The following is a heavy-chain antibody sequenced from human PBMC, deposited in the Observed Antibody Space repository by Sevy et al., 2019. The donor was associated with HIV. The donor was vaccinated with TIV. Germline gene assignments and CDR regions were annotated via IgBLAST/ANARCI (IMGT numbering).Heavy chain of an antibody. V-gene: IGHV4-59*08. CDR1: GGSISSYY. Sequence: SETLSLTCTVSGGSISSYYWSWIRQPPGKGLEWIGYIYYSGSTNYNPSLKSRVTISVDTSKNQFSLKLSSVTAADTAVYYCARRDYGGNSYYLDYWGQGTLVTVSS. J-gene: IGHJ4*02. CDR3: ARRDYGGNSYYLDY. D-gene: IGHD4-17*01. CDR2: IYYSGST.